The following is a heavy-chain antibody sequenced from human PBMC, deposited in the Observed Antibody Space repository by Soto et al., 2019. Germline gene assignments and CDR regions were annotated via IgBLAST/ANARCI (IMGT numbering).Heavy chain of an antibody. D-gene: IGHD6-6*01. V-gene: IGHV2-70*04. CDR1: GFSLSTSGMR. CDR2: IDWDDDK. Sequence: SGPPLVNPTQTLTLTCTFSGFSLSTSGMRVNWLRQPPGKALEWLARIDWDDDKFYSTSLKTRLTISKDTSKNQVVLTMTNMDPVDTATYYCARIRSSSTHFDYWGQGTLVTVSS. J-gene: IGHJ4*02. CDR3: ARIRSSSTHFDY.